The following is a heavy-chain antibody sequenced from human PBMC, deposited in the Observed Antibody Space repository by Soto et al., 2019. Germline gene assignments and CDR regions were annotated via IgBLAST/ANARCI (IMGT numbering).Heavy chain of an antibody. V-gene: IGHV1-2*02. CDR2: IDPNSGVT. D-gene: IGHD1-7*01. CDR3: AKENFQFDS. CDR1: GYTFTTYY. J-gene: IGHJ4*02. Sequence: PRASVKVSCKTSGYTFTTYYLHWVRQAPGQGLEWMGWIDPNSGVTKYAQKFQGRVTVTRDTSISTTYMELSSLTSDDTAVYYCAKENFQFDSCGQGTLVTVSS.